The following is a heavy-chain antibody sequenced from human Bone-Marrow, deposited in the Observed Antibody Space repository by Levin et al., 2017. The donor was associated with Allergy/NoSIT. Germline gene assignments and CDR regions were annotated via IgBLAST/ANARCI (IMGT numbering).Heavy chain of an antibody. CDR3: SGLVGSTTLLDY. CDR2: MRSITYGWAT. CDR1: GFSFGEYT. J-gene: IGHJ4*02. V-gene: IGHV3-49*03. Sequence: PGGSLRLSCTGSGFSFGEYTMSWFRQGPGKGLEWVGFMRSITYGWATELAASVKGRFTISRDDSNSIVYLQMNSLKTEDTAVYYCSGLVGSTTLLDYWGRGTLVTVSS. D-gene: IGHD1-26*01.